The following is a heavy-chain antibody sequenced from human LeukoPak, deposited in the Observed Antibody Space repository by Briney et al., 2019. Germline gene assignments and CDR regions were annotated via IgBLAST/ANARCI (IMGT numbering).Heavy chain of an antibody. CDR1: GGSISRYY. CDR3: ARATDDSRSDHYIGGFYYMDV. J-gene: IGHJ6*03. V-gene: IGHV4-59*01. Sequence: SETLSLTCTVSGGSISRYYWSWIRQPPGKGLEWIGHISYSGSTNYNPSLKSRVTIFLDASKNQISLELTSLTGADTAVYYCARATDDSRSDHYIGGFYYMDVWGKGTTVAVSS. D-gene: IGHD3-3*01. CDR2: ISYSGST.